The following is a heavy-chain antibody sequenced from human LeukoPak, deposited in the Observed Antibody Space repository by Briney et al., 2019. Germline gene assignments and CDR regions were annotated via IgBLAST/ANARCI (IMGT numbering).Heavy chain of an antibody. V-gene: IGHV4-59*08. CDR1: GGSISTYY. CDR2: IYYTGST. D-gene: IGHD1-26*01. J-gene: IGHJ4*02. CDR3: ARHGGSYSPYYFDY. Sequence: SHTLSLTFTVSGGSISTYYWSSIRQPPGKGLEWIGYIYYTGSTNYNPSLKSRVTISVDTSKNQFSLKLSSVTAADTAVYYCARHGGSYSPYYFDYWGQGTLVTVSS.